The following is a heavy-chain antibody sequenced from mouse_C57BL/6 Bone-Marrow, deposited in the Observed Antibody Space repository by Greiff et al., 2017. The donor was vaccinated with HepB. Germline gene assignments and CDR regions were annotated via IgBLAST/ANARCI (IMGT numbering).Heavy chain of an antibody. CDR2: IDPSDSYT. J-gene: IGHJ3*01. Sequence: QVQLQQSGAELVKPGASVKLSCKASGYTFTSYWMQWVKQRPGQGLEWIGEIDPSDSYTNYNQKFKGKATLTVDTSSSTAYMQLSSLTSEDSAVYYCARDSSGYPWFAYWGQGTLVTVSA. CDR3: ARDSSGYPWFAY. CDR1: GYTFTSYW. D-gene: IGHD3-2*02. V-gene: IGHV1-50*01.